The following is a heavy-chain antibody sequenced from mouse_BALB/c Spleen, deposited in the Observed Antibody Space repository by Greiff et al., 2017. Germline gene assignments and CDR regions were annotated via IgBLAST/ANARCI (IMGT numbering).Heavy chain of an antibody. Sequence: EVQLQESGPGLVKPSQSLSLTCTVTGYSITSDYAWNWIRQFPGNKLEWMGYISYSGSTSYNPSLKSRISITRDTSKNQFFLQLNSVTTEDTATYYCARGPGRTWFAYWGQGTLVTVSA. CDR1: GYSITSDYA. CDR2: ISYSGST. D-gene: IGHD3-3*01. J-gene: IGHJ3*01. V-gene: IGHV3-2*02. CDR3: ARGPGRTWFAY.